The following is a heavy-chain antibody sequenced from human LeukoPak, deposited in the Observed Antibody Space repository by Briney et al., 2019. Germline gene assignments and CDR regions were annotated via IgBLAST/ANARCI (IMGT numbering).Heavy chain of an antibody. V-gene: IGHV3-73*01. CDR2: IRSKANSYAT. J-gene: IGHJ2*01. Sequence: GGSLRLSCAASGFTLSGSAMHWVRQASGKGLEWVGRIRSKANSYATAYAASVKGRFTISRDDSKNTAYLQMNSLKTEDTAVYYCTRQGFVQAFYCGGDCYNNWYFDLWGRGTLVTVSS. D-gene: IGHD2-21*02. CDR1: GFTLSGSA. CDR3: TRQGFVQAFYCGGDCYNNWYFDL.